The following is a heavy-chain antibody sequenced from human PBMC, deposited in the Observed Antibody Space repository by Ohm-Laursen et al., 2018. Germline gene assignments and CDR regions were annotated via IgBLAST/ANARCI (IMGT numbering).Heavy chain of an antibody. V-gene: IGHV1-8*01. D-gene: IGHD4-23*01. CDR3: ARAVRYQLLSDP. Sequence: ASVKVSCKSSGYTFSSYDIIWVRQASGQGPEWMGWMNPNSHNTGYARRFRGRVSMTSDSSISTAYMELYSLTSEDTATYYCARAVRYQLLSDPWGQGTLVTVSS. CDR2: MNPNSHNT. J-gene: IGHJ5*02. CDR1: GYTFSSYD.